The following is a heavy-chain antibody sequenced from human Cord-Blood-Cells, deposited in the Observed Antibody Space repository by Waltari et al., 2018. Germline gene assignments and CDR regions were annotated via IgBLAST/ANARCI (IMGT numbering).Heavy chain of an antibody. J-gene: IGHJ6*02. D-gene: IGHD3-22*01. V-gene: IGHV1-69*01. CDR3: ASHYDSSGYYYYYGMDV. CDR1: GGPFSSYA. Sequence: QVQLVQSGAEVKKPGSSVKVSCKASGGPFSSYATSWVRQAPGQGLEWMGWIIPIFGTANYAQKFQGRVTITADESTSTAYMELSSLRSEDTAVYYCASHYDSSGYYYYYGMDVWGQGTTVTVSS. CDR2: IIPIFGTA.